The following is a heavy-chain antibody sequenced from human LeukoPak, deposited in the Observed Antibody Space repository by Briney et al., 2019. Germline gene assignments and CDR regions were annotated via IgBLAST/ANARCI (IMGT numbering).Heavy chain of an antibody. J-gene: IGHJ4*02. V-gene: IGHV5-51*01. D-gene: IGHD3-10*01. CDR1: GYSFTSYW. CDR2: IFPGDSDT. CDR3: ASTTPDYYGSGSPTGYFDY. Sequence: GESLKISCKGSGYSFTSYWIGWVRQMPGKGLEWMGIIFPGDSDTRYSPSFQGQVTISADKSISTAYLQWSSLKASDTAMYYCASTTPDYYGSGSPTGYFDYWGQGTLVTVSS.